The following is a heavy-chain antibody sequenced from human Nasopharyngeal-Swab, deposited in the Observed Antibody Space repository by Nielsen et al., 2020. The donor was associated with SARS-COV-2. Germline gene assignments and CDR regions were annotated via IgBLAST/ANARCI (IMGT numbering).Heavy chain of an antibody. J-gene: IGHJ6*02. V-gene: IGHV3-73*01. Sequence: GRSLRLSCAVSGSTLSGSAMHWVSQASGNGLEWVGRIRSKANSYATAYAASVKGRFTISRDDSKNTAYLQMNSLKTEDTAVYYCTRRPLTPANGMDVWGQGTTVTISS. CDR3: TRRPLTPANGMDV. D-gene: IGHD1-14*01. CDR2: IRSKANSYAT. CDR1: GSTLSGSA.